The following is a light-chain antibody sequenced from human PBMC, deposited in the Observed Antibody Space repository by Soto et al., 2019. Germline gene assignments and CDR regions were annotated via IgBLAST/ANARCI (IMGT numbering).Light chain of an antibody. J-gene: IGLJ2*01. CDR1: TTDLGSYNL. V-gene: IGLV2-23*01. CDR2: EGT. CDR3: CSYVGSRTVI. Sequence: QSALTQPASVSGSPGQSITLSCTGTTTDLGSYNLVSWYQQHPGKAPKLTIYEGTKRPSGISNRFSGSRSGNTASLTISGLQAEDEADYYCCSYVGSRTVIFGGGTKLTVL.